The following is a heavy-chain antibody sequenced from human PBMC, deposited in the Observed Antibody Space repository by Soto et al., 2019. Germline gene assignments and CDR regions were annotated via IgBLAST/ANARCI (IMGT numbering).Heavy chain of an antibody. CDR2: ISSSGSTI. CDR3: ARETGGWELLKRYGMDV. V-gene: IGHV3-48*03. D-gene: IGHD1-26*01. J-gene: IGHJ6*02. CDR1: GFTFSSYE. Sequence: EVQLVESGGGLVQPGGSLRLSCAASGFTFSSYEMNWVRQAPGKGLEWVSYISSSGSTIYYADSVKGRFTISRDNAKNSLYLQMNSLRAEDTAVYYCARETGGWELLKRYGMDVWGQGTTVTVSS.